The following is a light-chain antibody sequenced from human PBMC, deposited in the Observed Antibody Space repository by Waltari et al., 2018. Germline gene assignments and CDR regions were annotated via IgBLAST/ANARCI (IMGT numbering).Light chain of an antibody. CDR3: CSFAGSSTFYV. Sequence: QSALTQPASVSGSPGRSITISCPGTRSDVGGSDFVSWYQQHPDKAPKLMIYDVTKRPSGVSNRFSGSKSGNTASLTISGLQAEDEADYYCCSFAGSSTFYVFGTGTKVTVL. V-gene: IGLV2-23*02. CDR2: DVT. J-gene: IGLJ1*01. CDR1: RSDVGGSDF.